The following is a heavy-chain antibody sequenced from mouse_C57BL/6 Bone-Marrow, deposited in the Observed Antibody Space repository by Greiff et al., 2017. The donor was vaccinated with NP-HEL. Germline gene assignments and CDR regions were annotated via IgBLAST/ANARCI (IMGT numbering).Heavy chain of an antibody. Sequence: EVQLQQSGPELVKPGASVNISCKASGYSFTGYYMNWVKQSPEKSLEWIGEINPSTGGTTYNQKFKAKATLTVDQSSSTAYMQLKSLTSEDSAVYYCASVYYGWFAYWGQGTLDTVSA. J-gene: IGHJ3*01. CDR3: ASVYYGWFAY. V-gene: IGHV1-42*01. CDR2: INPSTGGT. CDR1: GYSFTGYY. D-gene: IGHD2-1*01.